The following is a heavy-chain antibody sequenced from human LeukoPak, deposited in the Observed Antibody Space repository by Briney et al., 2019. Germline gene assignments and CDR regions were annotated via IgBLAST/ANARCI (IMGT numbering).Heavy chain of an antibody. J-gene: IGHJ4*02. CDR1: GFTFNNYA. CDR3: AKPMSGWYLTIFDY. D-gene: IGHD6-19*01. V-gene: IGHV3-23*01. CDR2: ISGSGGST. Sequence: PGGSLRLSCAASGFTFNNYAMSWVRQAPGKGLEWVSAISGSGGSTYYADSVKGRFTISRDNSKNTLYLQMNSLRAEDTAVYYCAKPMSGWYLTIFDYWGQGTLVTVSS.